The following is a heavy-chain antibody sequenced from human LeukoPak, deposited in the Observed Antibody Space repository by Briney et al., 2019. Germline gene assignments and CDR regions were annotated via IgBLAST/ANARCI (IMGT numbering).Heavy chain of an antibody. CDR1: GFTFSSYS. CDR2: IKSKTDGGTT. V-gene: IGHV3-15*07. CDR3: TTDPTLGYYYGMDV. Sequence: GGSLRLSCAASGFTFSSYSMNWVRQAPGKGLEWVGRIKSKTDGGTTDYAAPVKGRFTISRDDSKNTLYLQMNSLKTEDTAVYYCTTDPTLGYYYGMDVWGQGTTVTVSS. J-gene: IGHJ6*02.